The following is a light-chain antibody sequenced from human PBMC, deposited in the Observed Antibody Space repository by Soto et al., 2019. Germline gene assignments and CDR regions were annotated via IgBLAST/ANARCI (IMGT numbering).Light chain of an antibody. Sequence: EIVLTQSPATLSLSPGERATLSCRASQSVSNSLAWYQQKPGQAPRLLIYDASNRATGIPVRFSGSGSGTDFTLTISSLEPEDFAVYYCQQRSDWPPTFGQGTKVEIK. V-gene: IGKV3-11*01. CDR3: QQRSDWPPT. CDR2: DAS. J-gene: IGKJ1*01. CDR1: QSVSNS.